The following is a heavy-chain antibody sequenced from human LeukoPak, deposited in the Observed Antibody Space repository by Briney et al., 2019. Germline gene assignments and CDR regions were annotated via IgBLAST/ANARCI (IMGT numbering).Heavy chain of an antibody. V-gene: IGHV1-69*04. CDR2: IIPILGIA. CDR3: ARARITIFGVVTDFDY. CDR1: VGTFSSYA. Sequence: GSSVKVSCKASVGTFSSYAISSVRPAPGQGLEWMGRIIPILGIANYAQKFQGRVTMTTDTSTSTAYMELRSLRSDDTAVYYCARARITIFGVVTDFDYWGQGTLVTVSS. J-gene: IGHJ4*02. D-gene: IGHD3-3*01.